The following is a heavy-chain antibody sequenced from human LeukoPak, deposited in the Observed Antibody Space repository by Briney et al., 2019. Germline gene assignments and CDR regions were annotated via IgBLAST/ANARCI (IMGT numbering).Heavy chain of an antibody. V-gene: IGHV5-51*01. D-gene: IGHD3-22*01. CDR2: IYPVDSST. Sequence: GESLKISCKGSGYSFTSYWIGWVRQMPGKGLEWMGIIYPVDSSTRYSPSFQGQVTISADKSISTAYLQWSSLKATDTAMYYCARPYYYDSSGYYVAYWGQGTLVTVSS. CDR3: ARPYYYDSSGYYVAY. J-gene: IGHJ4*02. CDR1: GYSFTSYW.